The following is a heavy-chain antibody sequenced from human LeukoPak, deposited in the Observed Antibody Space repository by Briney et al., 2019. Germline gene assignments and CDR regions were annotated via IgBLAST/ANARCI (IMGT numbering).Heavy chain of an antibody. J-gene: IGHJ4*02. CDR3: ARVTDTVPRFDY. CDR2: IYYSGST. D-gene: IGHD4-17*01. V-gene: IGHV4-30-4*01. Sequence: SETLSLTCTVSGGSISSGDYYWSWIRQPPGRGLEWIGYIYYSGSTYYNPSLKSRVTISVDTSKNQFSLKLSSVTAADTAVYYCARVTDTVPRFDYWGQGTLVTVSS. CDR1: GGSISSGDYY.